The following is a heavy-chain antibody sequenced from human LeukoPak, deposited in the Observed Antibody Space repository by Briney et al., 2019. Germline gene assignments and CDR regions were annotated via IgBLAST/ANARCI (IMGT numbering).Heavy chain of an antibody. Sequence: GGSLRLSCAASGFTFDDYGMSWVRQAPGKGLEWVSGINWNGGSTGYADSVKGRFTISRDNAKNSLYLQMNSLRAEDTALYYCARDPAPTTDDGYSSPWGQGTLVTVSP. CDR1: GFTFDDYG. CDR2: INWNGGST. D-gene: IGHD2-2*03. CDR3: ARDPAPTTDDGYSSP. V-gene: IGHV3-20*04. J-gene: IGHJ5*02.